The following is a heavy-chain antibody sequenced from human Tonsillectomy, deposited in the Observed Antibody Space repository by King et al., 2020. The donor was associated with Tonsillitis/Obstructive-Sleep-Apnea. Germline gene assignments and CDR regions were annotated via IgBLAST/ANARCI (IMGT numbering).Heavy chain of an antibody. CDR3: ASDVSPVYSSGWYPIDY. Sequence: QVQLVESGGGVVQPGRSLRLSCATSGFTFSSYGIHWVRQAPGKGLEWVAVIWYDGSNKYYADSVKGRFTISRDNSKNTLYLQMNSLRAEDTAVYYCASDVSPVYSSGWYPIDYWGQGTLVTVSS. J-gene: IGHJ4*02. CDR1: GFTFSSYG. V-gene: IGHV3-33*01. D-gene: IGHD6-19*01. CDR2: IWYDGSNK.